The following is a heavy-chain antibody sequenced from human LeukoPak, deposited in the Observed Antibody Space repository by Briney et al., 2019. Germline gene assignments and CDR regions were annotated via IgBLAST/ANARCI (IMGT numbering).Heavy chain of an antibody. D-gene: IGHD5-18*01. V-gene: IGHV1-2*02. CDR1: GYTFTGYY. CDR2: INPNSGGT. Sequence: ASVKVSCKASGYTFTGYYMHWLRQAPRQGLEWMGWINPNSGGTNYAQKFQGRVTMTRDTSISTAYMELSRLRSDDTAVYYCARDLGTAMVSESHNWFDPWGQGTLVTVSS. CDR3: ARDLGTAMVSESHNWFDP. J-gene: IGHJ5*02.